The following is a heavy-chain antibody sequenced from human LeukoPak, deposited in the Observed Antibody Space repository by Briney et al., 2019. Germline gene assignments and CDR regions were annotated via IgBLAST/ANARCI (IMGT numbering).Heavy chain of an antibody. D-gene: IGHD3-22*01. CDR3: ARDRSYDSSGYPFDF. Sequence: GGSLRLSCAASGFTFSSYSMNWVRQAPGKGLEWVSSISSSSSYIYYADSVKDRFTISRDNAKNSLYLQMNSLRAEDTAVYYCARDRSYDSSGYPFDFWGQGTLVTVSS. V-gene: IGHV3-21*01. J-gene: IGHJ4*02. CDR2: ISSSSSYI. CDR1: GFTFSSYS.